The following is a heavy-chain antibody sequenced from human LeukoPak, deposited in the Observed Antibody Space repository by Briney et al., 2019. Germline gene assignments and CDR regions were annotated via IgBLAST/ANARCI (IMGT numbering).Heavy chain of an antibody. J-gene: IGHJ6*04. CDR1: GYTFTSYY. CDR3: ASSPTPGSRSGYGMDV. Sequence: GASVKVSCKASGYTFTSYYMHWVRQAPGQGLEWMGGIIPIFGTANYAQKFQGRVTITADESTSTAYMELSSLRSEDTAVYYCASSPTPGSRSGYGMDVWGKGTTVTVSS. CDR2: IIPIFGTA. V-gene: IGHV1-69*13. D-gene: IGHD3-3*01.